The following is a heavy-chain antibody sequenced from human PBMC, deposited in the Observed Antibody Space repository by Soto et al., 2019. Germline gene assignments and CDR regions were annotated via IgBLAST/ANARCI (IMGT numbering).Heavy chain of an antibody. CDR1: GGSISSGDYY. Sequence: QVQLQESGPGLVKPSQTLSLTCTVSGGSISSGDYYWSWIRQPPGKGLEWIGYIYYSGSTYYNPSLKSRVTISVDTSKNQFSLKLSSVTAADTAVYYCARDPLEGGNSLLDAFDIWGQGTMVTVSS. CDR3: ARDPLEGGNSLLDAFDI. J-gene: IGHJ3*02. CDR2: IYYSGST. D-gene: IGHD2-21*02. V-gene: IGHV4-30-4*01.